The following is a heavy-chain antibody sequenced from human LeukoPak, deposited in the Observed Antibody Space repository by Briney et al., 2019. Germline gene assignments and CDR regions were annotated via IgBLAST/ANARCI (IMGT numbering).Heavy chain of an antibody. V-gene: IGHV3-30*03. J-gene: IGHJ4*02. D-gene: IGHD5-18*01. Sequence: GGSLRLSCAASGFTFSSYGMHWVRQAPGKGLEWVAVISYDGSNKYYADSVKGRFTISRDNSKNTLYLQMNSLRAEDTALYYCARYEAMVTGCFDYWGQGTLVTVSS. CDR3: ARYEAMVTGCFDY. CDR1: GFTFSSYG. CDR2: ISYDGSNK.